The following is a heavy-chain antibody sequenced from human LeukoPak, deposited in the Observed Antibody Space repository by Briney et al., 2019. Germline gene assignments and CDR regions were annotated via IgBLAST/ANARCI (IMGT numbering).Heavy chain of an antibody. J-gene: IGHJ4*02. V-gene: IGHV3-23*01. D-gene: IGHD5-18*01. CDR2: ISGSDGST. CDR1: GFTFSSYA. Sequence: GGSLRLSCAASGFTFSSYAMSWVRQAPGKGLEWVSGISGSDGSTNYADSVKGRFTISRENSKNTLYLQMNSLRAEDTAVYYCAKDEQYDTAMVEGVFDYWGQGTLVTVSS. CDR3: AKDEQYDTAMVEGVFDY.